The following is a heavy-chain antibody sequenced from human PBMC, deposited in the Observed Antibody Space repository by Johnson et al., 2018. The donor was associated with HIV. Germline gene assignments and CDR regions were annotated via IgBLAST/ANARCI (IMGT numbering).Heavy chain of an antibody. CDR1: GFTFTTYA. V-gene: IGHV3-30*04. CDR2: ISYDGSNK. J-gene: IGHJ3*02. Sequence: QMQLVESGGGVVQPWRSLRLSCAASGFTFTTYAMHWVRQAPGKGLEWVAVISYDGSNKYYADSVKGRFTISRDNSKNTLYLQMNSLRAEDTAVYYCASSWGNAFDIWGQGTMVTVSS. CDR3: ASSWGNAFDI. D-gene: IGHD7-27*01.